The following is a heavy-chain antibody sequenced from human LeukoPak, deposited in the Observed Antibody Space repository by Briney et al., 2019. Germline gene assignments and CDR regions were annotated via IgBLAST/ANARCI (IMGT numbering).Heavy chain of an antibody. CDR2: ISGSGGTT. CDR1: GFTFSSYA. J-gene: IGHJ2*01. CDR3: AGQWLLLHWYFDF. D-gene: IGHD3-22*01. Sequence: GGSLRLSCAASGFTFSSYAMSWVRQAPGKGLEWVSAISGSGGTTYYADSVKGRFTISRDNSKNTLYLQMNSLRAEDTAVYYCAGQWLLLHWYFDFWGRGAPVTVSS. V-gene: IGHV3-23*01.